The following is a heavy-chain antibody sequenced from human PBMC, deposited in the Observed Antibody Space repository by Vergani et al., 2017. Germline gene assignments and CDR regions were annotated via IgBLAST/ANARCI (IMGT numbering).Heavy chain of an antibody. V-gene: IGHV3-48*01. CDR1: GFTFSSYA. D-gene: IGHD3-3*01. CDR2: ISSSSSTI. CDR3: ARKTISGFDL. J-gene: IGHJ2*01. Sequence: EVQLLESGGGLVQPGGSLRLSCAASGFTFSSYAMSWVRQAPGKGLEWVSYISSSSSTIYYADSVKGRFTISRDNAKNSLYLQMNSLRAEDTAVYYCARKTISGFDLWGRAPWSLSPQ.